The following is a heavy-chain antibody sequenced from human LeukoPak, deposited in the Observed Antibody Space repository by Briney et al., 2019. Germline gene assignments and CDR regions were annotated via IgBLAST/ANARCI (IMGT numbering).Heavy chain of an antibody. J-gene: IGHJ4*02. D-gene: IGHD4/OR15-4a*01. V-gene: IGHV3-9*01. CDR2: ISWNSGSI. CDR3: AREVRQPES. Sequence: GRSLRLSCAASGFTFDDYAMHWVRQAPGKGLEWVSGISWNSGSIDYADSVKGRFTISRDNAKNSLYLQMNSLRAEDTALYYCAREVRQPESWGQGTLVTVAS. CDR1: GFTFDDYA.